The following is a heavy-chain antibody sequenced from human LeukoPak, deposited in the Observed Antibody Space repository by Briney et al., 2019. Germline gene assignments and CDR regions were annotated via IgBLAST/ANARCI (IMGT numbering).Heavy chain of an antibody. CDR3: ASYDGSGYFSPYWYLDL. J-gene: IGHJ2*01. CDR2: IYHTGST. V-gene: IGHV4-38-2*02. CDR1: GDSISSGYY. D-gene: IGHD3-22*01. Sequence: SETLSLTCTVSGDSISSGYYWGWIRQPPGKGLEWIASIYHTGSTDYNPSLKSRVTISVDTSKNHLSLKLSSVTAADTAVYYCASYDGSGYFSPYWYLDLWGRGTLVTVSS.